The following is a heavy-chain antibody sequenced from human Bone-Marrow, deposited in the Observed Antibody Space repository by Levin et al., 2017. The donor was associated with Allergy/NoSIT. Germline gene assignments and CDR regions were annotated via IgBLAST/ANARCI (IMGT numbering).Heavy chain of an antibody. Sequence: GESLKISCKASGYTFSDYSLHWVRQAPGQGLEWVGWMNPDNGHAKYSKKFQGRAAITRDTSARTAYMELISLRTEDTALYFCARGRWGQYDILTGYSRTDDGFDMWGQGTMVIVSS. J-gene: IGHJ3*02. V-gene: IGHV1-3*01. CDR1: GYTFSDYS. D-gene: IGHD3-9*01. CDR3: ARGRWGQYDILTGYSRTDDGFDM. CDR2: MNPDNGHA.